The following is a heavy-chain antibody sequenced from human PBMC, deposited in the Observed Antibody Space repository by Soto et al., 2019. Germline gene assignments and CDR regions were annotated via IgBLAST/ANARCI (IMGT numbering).Heavy chain of an antibody. CDR3: ARHLLRTRRIPGDH. Sequence: PGVSLKISGKGSGYTFTIYCITRVRQMRGKGREWMGWICPSDSYTTCSPSFQGHVTISADKSISTASLHWSRLKAYDPAVYYWARHLLRTRRIPGDHWVHGPLVTVS. J-gene: IGHJ4*01. V-gene: IGHV5-10-1*01. CDR1: GYTFTIYC. D-gene: IGHD1-1*01. CDR2: ICPSDSYT.